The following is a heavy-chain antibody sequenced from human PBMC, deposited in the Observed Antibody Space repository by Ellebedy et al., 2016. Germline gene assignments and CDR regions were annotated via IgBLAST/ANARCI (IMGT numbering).Heavy chain of an antibody. V-gene: IGHV1-46*01. CDR2: INPSGGST. CDR3: ARDRAGTADY. Sequence: ASVKVSCKASGYTFTSYYMHWVRQAPGQGLEWMGIINPSGGSTSYAQKLQGRVTMTTDTSTSTAYMELRSLRSDDTAVYYCARDRAGTADYWGQGTLVTVSS. D-gene: IGHD1-1*01. J-gene: IGHJ4*02. CDR1: GYTFTSYY.